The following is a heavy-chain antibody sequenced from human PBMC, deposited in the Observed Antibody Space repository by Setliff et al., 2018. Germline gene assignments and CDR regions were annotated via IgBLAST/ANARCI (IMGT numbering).Heavy chain of an antibody. CDR2: RXXTGTT. J-gene: IGHJ4*02. CDR1: GVDVIERLYY. Sequence: PSETLSLTCSASGVDVIERLYYWSWVRQSPGKGLEWIGXRXXTGTTFYNPSLESRVAVSLDASEKKFSLNLRSVTTADTAVYYCARHFYPPDFFAHWGQGLLVTVSS. D-gene: IGHD3-3*01. CDR3: ARHFYPPDFFAH. V-gene: IGHV4-39*01.